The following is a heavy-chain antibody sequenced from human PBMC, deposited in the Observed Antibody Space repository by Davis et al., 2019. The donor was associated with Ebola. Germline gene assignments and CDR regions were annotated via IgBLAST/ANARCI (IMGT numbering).Heavy chain of an antibody. CDR1: GGSITSADYY. Sequence: MPSETLSLTCTVSGGSITSADYYWGWIRQSPGKGLEWIGTFYYAGTTFYNPSLKSRITVSVDPSKNQFSLELKSATAADTAVYYCASLRQTYDSSGYSQPFDYWSQGSLITVSS. CDR3: ASLRQTYDSSGYSQPFDY. CDR2: FYYAGTT. J-gene: IGHJ4*02. V-gene: IGHV4-39*01. D-gene: IGHD3-22*01.